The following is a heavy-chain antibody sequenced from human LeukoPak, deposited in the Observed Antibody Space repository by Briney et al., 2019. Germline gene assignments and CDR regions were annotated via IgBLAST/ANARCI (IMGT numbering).Heavy chain of an antibody. Sequence: GGSLRLSCTASGCTVSNYCMTWLRQAPGKGLQWVANIKQDGSEKYYVDSVKGRFTISRDNAKNSLYLQMNSLRAEDTAVYYCARDVPLTIFAVDTPIASPFDPWGQGTLVTVSS. J-gene: IGHJ5*02. CDR3: ARDVPLTIFAVDTPIASPFDP. CDR2: IKQDGSEK. D-gene: IGHD3-3*01. V-gene: IGHV3-7*01. CDR1: GCTVSNYC.